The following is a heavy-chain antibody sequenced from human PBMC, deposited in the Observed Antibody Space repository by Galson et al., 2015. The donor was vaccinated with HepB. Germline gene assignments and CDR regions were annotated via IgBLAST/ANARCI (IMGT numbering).Heavy chain of an antibody. D-gene: IGHD2-15*01. CDR2: IYSGGST. Sequence: SLRLSCAASGFTVSSNYMSWVRQAPGKGLEWVSVIYSGGSTYYADSVKGRFTISRDNSKNTLYLQMNSLRAEDTAVYYCARRYCSGGSCYFDYWGQGTLVTVSS. J-gene: IGHJ4*03. V-gene: IGHV3-66*01. CDR3: ARRYCSGGSCYFDY. CDR1: GFTVSSNY.